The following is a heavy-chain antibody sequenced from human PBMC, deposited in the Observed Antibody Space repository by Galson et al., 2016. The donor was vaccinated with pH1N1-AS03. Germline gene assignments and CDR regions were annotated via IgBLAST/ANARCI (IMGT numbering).Heavy chain of an antibody. J-gene: IGHJ6*02. CDR2: IYLRGST. V-gene: IGHV4-30-2*01. D-gene: IGHD2/OR15-2a*01. CDR3: ARVLTPGYFHTMDV. Sequence: LAWIGYIYLRGSTDYNPSLADRVIISADRSTNDFSLTLSSVTAAATAVYYCARVLTPGYFHTMDVWGRGTTVTVSS.